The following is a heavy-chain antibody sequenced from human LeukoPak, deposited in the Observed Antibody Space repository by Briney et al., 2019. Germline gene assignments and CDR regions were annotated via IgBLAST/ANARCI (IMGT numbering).Heavy chain of an antibody. D-gene: IGHD3-9*01. Sequence: SETLSLTCAVYGGSFSGYYWSWIRQPPGKGLEWIGEINHSGSTNYNPSPKSRVTISVDTSKNQFSLKLSSVTAADTAVYYCARTYDILTGYIYWGQGTLVTVSS. CDR2: INHSGST. J-gene: IGHJ4*02. CDR1: GGSFSGYY. V-gene: IGHV4-34*01. CDR3: ARTYDILTGYIY.